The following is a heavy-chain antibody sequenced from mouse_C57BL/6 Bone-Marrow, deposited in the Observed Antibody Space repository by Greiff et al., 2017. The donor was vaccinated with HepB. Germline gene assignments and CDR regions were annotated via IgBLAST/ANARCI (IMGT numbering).Heavy chain of an antibody. Sequence: QVQLQQPGAELVKPGASVKLSCKASGYTFTSYWMQWVKQRPGQGLEWIGEIDPSDSYTNYNQKFKGKATLTVDTSSSTAYMQLSSLTSEDSAVYYCAGLWYYFDYWGQGTTLTVSS. CDR1: GYTFTSYW. J-gene: IGHJ2*01. D-gene: IGHD1-1*02. CDR3: AGLWYYFDY. CDR2: IDPSDSYT. V-gene: IGHV1-50*01.